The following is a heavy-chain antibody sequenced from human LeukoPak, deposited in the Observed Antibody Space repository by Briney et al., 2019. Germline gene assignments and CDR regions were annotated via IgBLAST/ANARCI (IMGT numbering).Heavy chain of an antibody. J-gene: IGHJ4*02. CDR2: IYSGGNT. V-gene: IGHV3-66*01. D-gene: IGHD6-19*01. Sequence: PGGSLRLSCAASGFIVSSNYMSWVRQAPGKGLEWVSLIYSGGNTYYADSVKGRFTISRDNSKNTLYLQMNSLRAEDTALYYCAREWIAVPGTVDYWGPGTLVTVSS. CDR1: GFIVSSNY. CDR3: AREWIAVPGTVDY.